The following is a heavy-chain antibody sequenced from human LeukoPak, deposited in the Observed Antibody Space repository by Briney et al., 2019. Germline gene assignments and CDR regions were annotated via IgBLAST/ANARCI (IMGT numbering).Heavy chain of an antibody. CDR2: ISYDGSNK. CDR3: AKGGTGKPIRFDP. CDR1: GFTFSSYG. D-gene: IGHD1-1*01. V-gene: IGHV3-30*18. J-gene: IGHJ5*02. Sequence: GGSLRLSCAASGFTFSSYGMHWVRQAPGKGLEWVAVISYDGSNKYYADSVKGRFTISRDNSKNTLYLQMNSLRAEDTAVYYCAKGGTGKPIRFDPWGQGTLVTVSS.